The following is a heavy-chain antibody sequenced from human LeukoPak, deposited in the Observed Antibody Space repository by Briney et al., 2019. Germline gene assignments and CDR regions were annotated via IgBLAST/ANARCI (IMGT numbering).Heavy chain of an antibody. D-gene: IGHD2-2*01. CDR2: IWYDGSNK. CDR1: GFTFSSYG. CDR3: ARGGCSSTSCYLIQRTYYYYGMDV. J-gene: IGHJ6*02. V-gene: IGHV3-33*01. Sequence: GGSLRLSCAASGFTFSSYGMHWVRQAPGKGLEWVAVIWYDGSNKYYADSVKGRFTISRDNSKNTLYLQMNSLRAEDTAVYYCARGGCSSTSCYLIQRTYYYYGMDVWGQGTTVTVSS.